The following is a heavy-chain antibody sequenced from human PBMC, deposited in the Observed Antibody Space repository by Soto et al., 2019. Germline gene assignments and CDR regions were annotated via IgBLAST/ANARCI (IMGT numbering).Heavy chain of an antibody. Sequence: QAQLVESGGGVVQPGRSLRLSCAASGFAFSSYGMHWVRQAPGTGLGWVAVISYDGSLQHYADSVKGRFTISRDNYKNMVLLQMSSLRAEDTAVYYCVSDRGYGHASVPYSWGQGTLVSVSS. V-gene: IGHV3-30*03. CDR1: GFAFSSYG. D-gene: IGHD5-18*01. CDR2: ISYDGSLQ. CDR3: VSDRGYGHASVPYS. J-gene: IGHJ4*02.